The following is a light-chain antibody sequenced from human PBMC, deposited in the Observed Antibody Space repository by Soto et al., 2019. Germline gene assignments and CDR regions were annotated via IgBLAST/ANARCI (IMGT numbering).Light chain of an antibody. CDR1: QSLSSNY. Sequence: EIVLTQSPGTLSLSPGERATLSCRASQSLSSNYLAWYQQKPGQAPRLLIYGASTRATGIPARFRGSGSGTDFTLTISRLEPEDCAVYYCQQYGSSLFTFGPGTKVDIK. V-gene: IGKV3-20*01. CDR2: GAS. J-gene: IGKJ3*01. CDR3: QQYGSSLFT.